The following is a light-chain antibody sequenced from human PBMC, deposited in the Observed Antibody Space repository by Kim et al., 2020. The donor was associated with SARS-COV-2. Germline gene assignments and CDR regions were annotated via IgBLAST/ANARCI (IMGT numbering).Light chain of an antibody. CDR3: QQYKSYVWT. CDR1: QSISGL. Sequence: DIQMTQSPSTLSASVGDRVTITCRASQSISGLLAWYQQKPGKAPKLLIDEASTLKTGVPSRFSGSGSGTEFNLTISSLQAGDFATYYCQQYKSYVWTFGQGTKVEIK. V-gene: IGKV1-5*03. CDR2: EAS. J-gene: IGKJ1*01.